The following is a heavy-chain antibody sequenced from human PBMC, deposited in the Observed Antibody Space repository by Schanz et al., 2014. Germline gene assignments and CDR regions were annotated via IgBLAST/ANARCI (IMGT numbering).Heavy chain of an antibody. CDR2: INHGGST. J-gene: IGHJ4*02. CDR3: ARAARRTRVVPLYFDY. CDR1: GGSFSGYY. D-gene: IGHD2-2*01. Sequence: QVQLQQWGAGLLKPSETLSLTCGVFGGSFSGYYWSWIRQPPGKGLEWIAEINHGGSTNYNPSLKSRVTISVDTSKNQFSLKWRSVTAADTAVYYCARAARRTRVVPLYFDYWGQGTLVTVSS. V-gene: IGHV4-34*01.